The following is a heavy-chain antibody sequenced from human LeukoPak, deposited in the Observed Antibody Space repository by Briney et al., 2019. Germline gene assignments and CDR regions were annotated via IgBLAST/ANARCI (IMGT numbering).Heavy chain of an antibody. J-gene: IGHJ4*02. D-gene: IGHD6-19*01. V-gene: IGHV1-18*01. Sequence: ASVKVSCKASGYTFTSHGISWVRQAPGQGLEWMGRISAYNGDTKYAQKTQGRVTMTTDASTSTAYMELRSLRFDDTAMYYCARDPSNTSGFYAYLDSWGQGTLVTVSS. CDR2: ISAYNGDT. CDR1: GYTFTSHG. CDR3: ARDPSNTSGFYAYLDS.